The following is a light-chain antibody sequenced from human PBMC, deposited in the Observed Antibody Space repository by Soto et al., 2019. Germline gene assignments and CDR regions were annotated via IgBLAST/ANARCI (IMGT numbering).Light chain of an antibody. CDR2: LGS. CDR3: MQVLQTPFT. V-gene: IGKV2-28*01. J-gene: IGKJ4*01. Sequence: DIVLTQSPLSLPVTPGEPASISCRSSQNLLHSNGYNYLNWYLQKPGQSPQLLIYLGSSRASGVPDRFSGSGSGTDFTLKISRVEAEDVGVYYCMQVLQTPFTFGGGTKVDIK. CDR1: QNLLHSNGYNY.